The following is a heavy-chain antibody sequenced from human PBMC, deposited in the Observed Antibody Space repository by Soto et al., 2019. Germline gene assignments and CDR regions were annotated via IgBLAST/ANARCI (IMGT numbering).Heavy chain of an antibody. V-gene: IGHV1-2*02. J-gene: IGHJ6*01. CDR1: GYTFTGYY. CDR2: INPDSGRT. Sequence: SVKGSCKASGYTFTGYYLHWVRQAPGQGLEWMGYINPDSGRTRYSQKFQGTVTMTRDTSITTAYLELSSLKYDDSAIFYCALSFSQTNIDVWGQGTTVTVSS. CDR3: ALSFSQTNIDV.